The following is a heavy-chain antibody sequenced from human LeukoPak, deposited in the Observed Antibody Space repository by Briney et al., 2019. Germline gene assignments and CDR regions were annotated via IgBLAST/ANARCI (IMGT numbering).Heavy chain of an antibody. D-gene: IGHD3-3*01. V-gene: IGHV3-11*01. CDR1: GFTFSDYY. J-gene: IGHJ4*02. CDR2: ISSSGSTI. Sequence: GGSLRLSCAASGFTFSDYYMSWIRQAPGKGLEWVSYISSSGSTIYYADSVKGRFTISRDNAKNSLYLQMNSLRAEDTAVYYCAREMESGRYYFDYWGQGTLVTVSS. CDR3: AREMESGRYYFDY.